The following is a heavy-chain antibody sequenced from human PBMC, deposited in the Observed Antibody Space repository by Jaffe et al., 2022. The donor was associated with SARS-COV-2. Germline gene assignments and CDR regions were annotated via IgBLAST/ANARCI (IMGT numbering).Heavy chain of an antibody. J-gene: IGHJ4*02. CDR3: ARDEESSGWSFCY. Sequence: QVQLVESGGGVVQPGRSLRLSCAASGFTFSSYAMHWVRQAPGKGLEWVAVISYDGSNKYYADSVKGRFTISRDNSKNTLYLQMNSLRAEDTAVYYCARDEESSGWSFCYWGQGTLVTVSS. CDR1: GFTFSSYA. CDR2: ISYDGSNK. D-gene: IGHD6-19*01. V-gene: IGHV3-30-3*01.